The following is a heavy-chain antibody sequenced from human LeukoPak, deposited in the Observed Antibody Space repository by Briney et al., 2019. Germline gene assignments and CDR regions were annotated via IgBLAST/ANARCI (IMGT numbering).Heavy chain of an antibody. D-gene: IGHD6-19*01. CDR3: ARGFFGSGWYGYYYMDV. V-gene: IGHV1-8*03. Sequence: GASVKVSCKASGYTFTSYDINWVRQAPGQGLEWMGWMNPNSGNTGYAQKFQGRVTITRNTSISTAYMELSSLRSEDTAVYYCARGFFGSGWYGYYYMDVWGKGTTVTVSS. CDR2: MNPNSGNT. J-gene: IGHJ6*03. CDR1: GYTFTSYD.